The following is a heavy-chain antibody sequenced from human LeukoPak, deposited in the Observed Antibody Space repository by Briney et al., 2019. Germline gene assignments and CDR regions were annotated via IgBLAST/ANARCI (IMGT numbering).Heavy chain of an antibody. V-gene: IGHV1-69*08. J-gene: IGHJ3*02. CDR3: ARDLVILGDAFDI. CDR1: RGTFSNYT. Sequence: GASVKDSCMASRGTFSNYTINWVRQAPGQRLDWMGRIIPIVGTANIARNFQGRVTITADKSTSTPYMELSSLRSEDTAVYYCARDLVILGDAFDIWGQGTMVTVSS. D-gene: IGHD3-16*02. CDR2: IIPIVGTA.